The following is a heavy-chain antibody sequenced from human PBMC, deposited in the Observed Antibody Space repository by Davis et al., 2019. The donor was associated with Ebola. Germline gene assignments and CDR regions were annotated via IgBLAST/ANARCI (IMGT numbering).Heavy chain of an antibody. D-gene: IGHD1-1*01. CDR3: ATLIASTGTFDH. Sequence: ASVKVSCKPSGYSFTTYAINWVRQAPGQGLEWMGWINTDTGNPTYAQGFAGRFVFSLDTSVTTAFLQISSLRTADTAVYYCATLIASTGTFDHWGQGTLVTVSS. CDR1: GYSFTTYA. J-gene: IGHJ4*02. CDR2: INTDTGNP. V-gene: IGHV7-4-1*02.